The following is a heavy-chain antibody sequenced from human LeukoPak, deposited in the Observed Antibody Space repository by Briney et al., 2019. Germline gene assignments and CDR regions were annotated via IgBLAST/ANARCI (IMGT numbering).Heavy chain of an antibody. J-gene: IGHJ4*02. CDR2: ISSNGGST. Sequence: GRSLRLSCAASGFTFSSYAMHWVRQAPGKGLEYVSAISSNGGSTYYANSVKGRFTISRDNSKNTLYLQMGSLRAEDMAVYYCARSSIAALDWGQGTLVTVSS. CDR1: GFTFSSYA. D-gene: IGHD6-13*01. CDR3: ARSSIAALD. V-gene: IGHV3-64*01.